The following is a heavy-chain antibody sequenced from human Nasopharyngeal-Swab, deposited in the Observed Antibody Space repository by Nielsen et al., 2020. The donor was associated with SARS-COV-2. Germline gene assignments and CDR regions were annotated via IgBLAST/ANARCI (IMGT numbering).Heavy chain of an antibody. V-gene: IGHV3-23*03. D-gene: IGHD3-10*01. J-gene: IGHJ6*02. Sequence: GEALKISCAASGFTFSSYAMSWARQAPGKGLEWVSVIYSGGSSTYYADSVKGRFTISRDNSKNTLYLQMNSLRAEDTAVYYCAKGMYYYGSGTSNYYYYYGMDVWGQGTTVTVSS. CDR3: AKGMYYYGSGTSNYYYYYGMDV. CDR1: GFTFSSYA. CDR2: IYSGGSST.